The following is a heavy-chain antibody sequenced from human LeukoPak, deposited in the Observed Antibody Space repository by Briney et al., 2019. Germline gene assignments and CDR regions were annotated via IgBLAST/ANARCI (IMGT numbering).Heavy chain of an antibody. V-gene: IGHV1-46*01. D-gene: IGHD6-19*01. J-gene: IGHJ4*02. CDR2: INPSGGST. CDR3: ARGMGRAVAAH. Sequence: ASVKVSCKVSGYTFTSYFMVWVRQAPGEGLEWMGMINPSGGSTNYAQKFQGRVTMTRDTSTSTVYMELSSLRSDDTAVYYCARGMGRAVAAHWGQGTLVTVSS. CDR1: GYTFTSYF.